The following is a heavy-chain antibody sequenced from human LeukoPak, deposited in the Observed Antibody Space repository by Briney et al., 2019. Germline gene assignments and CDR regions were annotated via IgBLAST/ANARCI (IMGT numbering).Heavy chain of an antibody. CDR1: GFTFSSYA. Sequence: GGSLRLSCAASGFTFSSYAMSWVHQAPGKGLEWVSGISGSGDNTYYADSVKGRFTISRDNSKNTLYVQVNSLGTEDTAAYYCAKGSYYDSNGSFYFDYWGQGTLVTVSS. CDR2: ISGSGDNT. D-gene: IGHD3-22*01. V-gene: IGHV3-23*01. J-gene: IGHJ4*02. CDR3: AKGSYYDSNGSFYFDY.